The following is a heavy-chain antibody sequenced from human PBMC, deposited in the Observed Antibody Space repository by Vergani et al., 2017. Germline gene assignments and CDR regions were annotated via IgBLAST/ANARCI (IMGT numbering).Heavy chain of an antibody. CDR3: ASGGHGSENGGALQL. J-gene: IGHJ3*01. CDR1: GYIFSNFW. Sequence: EKQLVQSGSETKKPGESLKISCHAFGYIFSNFWIGWVRQRHGRVLEWMRIIYPGDSECKSNPTFRVQVIFSVDTSVNTAYLQWRSLEASDTATYFCASGGHGSENGGALQLWGQGTNVTVSS. V-gene: IGHV5-51*01. D-gene: IGHD3-10*01. CDR2: IYPGDSEC.